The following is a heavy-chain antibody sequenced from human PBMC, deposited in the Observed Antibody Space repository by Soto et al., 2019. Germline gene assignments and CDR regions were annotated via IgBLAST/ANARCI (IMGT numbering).Heavy chain of an antibody. D-gene: IGHD4-4*01. Sequence: GGSLRLSCAASGFTFSSYAMHWVRQAPGKGLEWVAVISYDGSNKYYADSVKGRFTISRDNSKNTLYLQMNSLRAEDTAVYYCARTVTYYYYYGMDVWGQGTTVTVSS. CDR3: ARTVTYYYYYGMDV. J-gene: IGHJ6*02. V-gene: IGHV3-30-3*01. CDR2: ISYDGSNK. CDR1: GFTFSSYA.